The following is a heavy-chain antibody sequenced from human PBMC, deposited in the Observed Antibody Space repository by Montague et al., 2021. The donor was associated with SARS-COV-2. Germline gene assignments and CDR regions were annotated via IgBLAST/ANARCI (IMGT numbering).Heavy chain of an antibody. V-gene: IGHV4-59*01. CDR1: GCSISSYY. CDR2: IYYSGST. Sequence: ETLSLTCTVSGCSISSYYWSWIRQPPGKGLEWIGYIYYSGSTNYNPSLKSRVTISVDTSKNQFSLKLSSVTAADMAVYYCALGFDYWGQGTLVTVSS. D-gene: IGHD7-27*01. J-gene: IGHJ4*02. CDR3: ALGFDY.